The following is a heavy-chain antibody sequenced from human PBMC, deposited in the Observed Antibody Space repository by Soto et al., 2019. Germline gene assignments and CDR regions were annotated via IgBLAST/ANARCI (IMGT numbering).Heavy chain of an antibody. D-gene: IGHD1-7*01. J-gene: IGHJ4*02. Sequence: PGGSLRLSCAASGFTFSSYGMHWVSQAPGKGLEWVAVISYDGSNKYYADSVKGRFTISRDNSKNTLYLQMNSLRTEDTAVYYCAKDRYKWNYEDYFDYWGQGTLVTVSS. CDR3: AKDRYKWNYEDYFDY. V-gene: IGHV3-30*18. CDR1: GFTFSSYG. CDR2: ISYDGSNK.